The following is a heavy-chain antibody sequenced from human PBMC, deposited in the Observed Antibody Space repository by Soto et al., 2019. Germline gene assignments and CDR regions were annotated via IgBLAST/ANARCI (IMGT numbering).Heavy chain of an antibody. D-gene: IGHD1-1*01. Sequence: QVQLVQSGTEVKTPGASVKVSCKASGYTFTLYGISWVRQAPGQGLEWMGCIFGDDGSTDYAQNLLGRVTMTTDTSTGTAYMELRRLTSDDTAVYYCARRTLGSSIGIGDYWGQGALVTVSS. J-gene: IGHJ4*02. CDR1: GYTFTLYG. CDR2: IFGDDGST. V-gene: IGHV1-18*01. CDR3: ARRTLGSSIGIGDY.